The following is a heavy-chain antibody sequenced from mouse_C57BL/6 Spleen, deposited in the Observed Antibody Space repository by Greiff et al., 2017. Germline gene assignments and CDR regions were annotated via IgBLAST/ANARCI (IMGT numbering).Heavy chain of an antibody. V-gene: IGHV1-55*01. Sequence: VQLQQPGAELVKPGASVKMSCKASGYTFTSYWITWVKQRPGQGLEWIGDIYPGSGSTNYNEKFKSKATLTVDTSSSTAYMQLSSLTSEDSAVYYCARGEGFYWYFDVWGTGTTVTVSS. CDR3: ARGEGFYWYFDV. CDR2: IYPGSGST. CDR1: GYTFTSYW. J-gene: IGHJ1*03.